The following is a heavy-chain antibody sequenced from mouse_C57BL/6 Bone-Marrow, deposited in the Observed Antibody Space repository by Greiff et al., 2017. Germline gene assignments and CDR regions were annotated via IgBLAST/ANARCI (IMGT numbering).Heavy chain of an antibody. J-gene: IGHJ3*01. CDR1: GFNIKDDY. CDR3: TTLFYYYGEGFAY. V-gene: IGHV14-4*01. D-gene: IGHD1-1*01. Sequence: EVKLVESGAELVRPGASVKLSCTASGFNIKDDYMHWVKQRPEQGLEWIGWIDPENGDTEYASKFQGKATITADTSSNTAYLQLSSLTSEDTAVYYCTTLFYYYGEGFAYWGQGTLVTVSA. CDR2: IDPENGDT.